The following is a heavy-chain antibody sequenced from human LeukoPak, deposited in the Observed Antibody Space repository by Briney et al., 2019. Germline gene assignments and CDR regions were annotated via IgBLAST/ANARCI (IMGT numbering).Heavy chain of an antibody. CDR3: ARHRGYSSGLFEY. J-gene: IGHJ4*02. CDR1: GGSISSFY. V-gene: IGHV4-59*08. D-gene: IGHD6-19*01. CDR2: IYYSGSS. Sequence: PSETLSLTCAVYGGSISSFYWNWIRQPPGKGLEWLGYIYYSGSSNYNPSLKSRITISVDTSKNQFSLNLSSVTAADTAVYYCARHRGYSSGLFEYWGQGTLVTVSS.